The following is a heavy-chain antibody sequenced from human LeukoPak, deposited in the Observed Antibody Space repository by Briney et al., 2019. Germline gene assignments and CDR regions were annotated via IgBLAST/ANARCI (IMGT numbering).Heavy chain of an antibody. CDR1: GYAFTTYG. CDR3: ARMILLLGDVLTVPPRGFDY. Sequence: ASVKVSCKASGYAFTTYGISWVRLAPGQGLEWLGRISVYNGNTNYAQKLQGRVTMTTDTSTSTAYMELRSLRSDDTAVYYCARMILLLGDVLTVPPRGFDYWGQGTLVTVSS. CDR2: ISVYNGNT. V-gene: IGHV1-18*01. J-gene: IGHJ4*02. D-gene: IGHD3-9*01.